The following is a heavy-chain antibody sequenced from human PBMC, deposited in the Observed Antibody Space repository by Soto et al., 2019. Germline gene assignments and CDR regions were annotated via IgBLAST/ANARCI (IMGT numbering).Heavy chain of an antibody. D-gene: IGHD3-3*01. Sequence: QVHLVQSGGEVKRPGASVKVSCKASGYSFGIFGMNWVRQSPGLGLEWMGWISPYSGKTEIAEKFQGRVSMAMDTSTGTSYMEVRSLGSAATAVYYCARDTHEYWSSYLFDPWGQGTLVTVSS. CDR3: ARDTHEYWSSYLFDP. CDR2: ISPYSGKT. V-gene: IGHV1-18*04. CDR1: GYSFGIFG. J-gene: IGHJ5*02.